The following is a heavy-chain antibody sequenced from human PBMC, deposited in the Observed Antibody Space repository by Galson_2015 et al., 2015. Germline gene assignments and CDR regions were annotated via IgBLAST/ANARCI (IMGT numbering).Heavy chain of an antibody. CDR1: GYTFTSYG. J-gene: IGHJ4*02. CDR2: ISAYNGNT. CDR3: ARAIIREYVEENDY. V-gene: IGHV1-18*01. D-gene: IGHD3-3*01. Sequence: SVKVSCKASGYTFTSYGISWVRQAPGQGLEWMGWISAYNGNTNYAQKLQGRVTMTTDTSTSTAYMELRSLRSDDTAVYYCARAIIREYVEENDYWGQGTLVTVSS.